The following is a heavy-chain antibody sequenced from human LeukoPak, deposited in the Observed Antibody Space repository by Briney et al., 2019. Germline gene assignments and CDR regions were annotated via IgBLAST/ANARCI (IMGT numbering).Heavy chain of an antibody. D-gene: IGHD2-8*01. CDR3: ARGLMDAFDI. Sequence: GASVKVSCKASGGTFSSYAISWVRQAPGQGLEWMGGIIPIFGTANYAQKFQGRVTITADESTSTAYMELRSLRSDDTAVYYCARGLMDAFDIWGQGTMVTVSS. J-gene: IGHJ3*02. V-gene: IGHV1-69*13. CDR1: GGTFSSYA. CDR2: IIPIFGTA.